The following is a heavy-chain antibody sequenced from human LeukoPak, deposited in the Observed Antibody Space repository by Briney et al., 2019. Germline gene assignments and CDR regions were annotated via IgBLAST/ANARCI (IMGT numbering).Heavy chain of an antibody. J-gene: IGHJ4*02. CDR3: ARDSSWSFDY. CDR2: IISTANAI. V-gene: IGHV3-48*01. CDR1: GFTFSSYS. Sequence: GSLRLPCAASGFTFSSYSMNWVRQAPGKGLEWISYIISTANAIYYADSVKGRFTISRDNAKNSVYLQMNSLRAEDTAVYYCARDSSWSFDYWGQGTLLTVSS. D-gene: IGHD3-10*01.